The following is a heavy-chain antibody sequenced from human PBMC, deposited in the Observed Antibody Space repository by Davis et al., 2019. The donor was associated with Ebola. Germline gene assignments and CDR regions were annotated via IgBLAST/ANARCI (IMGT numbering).Heavy chain of an antibody. D-gene: IGHD2-2*02. J-gene: IGHJ6*02. CDR2: INHSGSI. CDR1: GGSFSGYY. V-gene: IGHV4-34*01. Sequence: GSLRLSCAVYGGSFSGYYWSWIRQPPGKGLEWIGEINHSGSINYNPSLKSRVTISVDTSKNQFSLKLSSVTAADTAVYYCARFPAVSAAILRYGMDVWGQGTTVTVSS. CDR3: ARFPAVSAAILRYGMDV.